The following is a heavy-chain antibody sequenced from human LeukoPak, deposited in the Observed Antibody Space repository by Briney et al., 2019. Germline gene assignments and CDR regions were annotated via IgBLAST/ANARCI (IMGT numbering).Heavy chain of an antibody. CDR2: IYYGGRT. J-gene: IGHJ4*02. Sequence: SETLSLSGTVSGGSISSGDYNWSWIRQPPGKGLEWIGYIYYGGRTYYNPSLKSRVPISVVTSKNQSSLKLSSVTAADTAVYYCARGPTGATIFDYWGQGTLVNVSS. V-gene: IGHV4-30-4*01. CDR1: GGSISSGDYN. CDR3: ARGPTGATIFDY. D-gene: IGHD5-12*01.